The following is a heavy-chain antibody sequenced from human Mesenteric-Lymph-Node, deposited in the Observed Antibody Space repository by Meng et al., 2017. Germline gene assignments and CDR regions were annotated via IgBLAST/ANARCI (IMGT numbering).Heavy chain of an antibody. J-gene: IGHJ6*02. D-gene: IGHD3-22*01. CDR1: GYTFTGYY. V-gene: IGHV1-2*06. CDR3: ARYYDEYYYGMDV. Sequence: ASVKVSCKASGYTFTGYYMHWVRQAPGQGLEWMGRINPNSGGTNYAQKFQGRVTMTRDTSISTAYMELSRLRSDDTAVYYCARYYDEYYYGMDVWGQGTTVTVSS. CDR2: INPNSGGT.